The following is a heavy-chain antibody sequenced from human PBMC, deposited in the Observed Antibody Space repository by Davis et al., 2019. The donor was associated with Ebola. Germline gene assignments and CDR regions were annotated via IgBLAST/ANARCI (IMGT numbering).Heavy chain of an antibody. CDR3: ARVSQLPNPYYYYGMDV. Sequence: ASVKVSCKASGYTFTSYAMHWVRQAPGQRLEWMGWINAGNGNTKYSQKFQGRVTITRDTSASTAYMELSSLRSEDTAVYYCARVSQLPNPYYYYGMDVWGQGTTVTVSS. D-gene: IGHD2-2*01. CDR2: INAGNGNT. CDR1: GYTFTSYA. J-gene: IGHJ6*02. V-gene: IGHV1-3*01.